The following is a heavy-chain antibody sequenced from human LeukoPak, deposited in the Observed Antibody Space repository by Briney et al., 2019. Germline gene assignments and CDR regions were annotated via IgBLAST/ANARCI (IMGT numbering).Heavy chain of an antibody. D-gene: IGHD4-23*01. Sequence: PGGSLRLSCAASGFTFSSYSMNWVRQAPGKGLEWVSYISSSSSTIYSADSVKGRFTISRDNAKNSLYLQMNSLRAEDTAVYYCARDTSDRGNNWFDPWGQGTLVTVSS. CDR1: GFTFSSYS. V-gene: IGHV3-48*01. CDR2: ISSSSSTI. J-gene: IGHJ5*02. CDR3: ARDTSDRGNNWFDP.